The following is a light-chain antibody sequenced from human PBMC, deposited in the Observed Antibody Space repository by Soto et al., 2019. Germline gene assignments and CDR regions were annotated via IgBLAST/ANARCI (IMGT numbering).Light chain of an antibody. J-gene: IGLJ3*02. CDR2: YDD. Sequence: QSVLTQPPSVSAAPGQRVTISCSGGTSNVEDNAVNWYQQLPGRAPKLLIYYDDLRPSGVSGRFSGSKSGTSASLAISGLQSEDEADYYCAAWDDSLNGWVFGGGTQLTVL. CDR3: AAWDDSLNGWV. CDR1: TSNVEDNA. V-gene: IGLV1-36*01.